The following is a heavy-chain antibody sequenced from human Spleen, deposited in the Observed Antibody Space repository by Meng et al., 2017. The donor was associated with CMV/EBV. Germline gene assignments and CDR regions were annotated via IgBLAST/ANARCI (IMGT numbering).Heavy chain of an antibody. CDR1: GYTFTGYY. CDR2: INPNSGGT. V-gene: IGHV1-2*02. CDR3: AREESQIVAAEDAELDP. J-gene: IGHJ5*02. Sequence: ASVKVSCKASGYTFTGYYMHWVRQAPGQGLEWMGWINPNSGGTNYAQKFQGRVTMTRDTSISTAYMELSRLRSDDTAVYYCAREESQIVAAEDAELDPWGQGTLVTV. D-gene: IGHD6-13*01.